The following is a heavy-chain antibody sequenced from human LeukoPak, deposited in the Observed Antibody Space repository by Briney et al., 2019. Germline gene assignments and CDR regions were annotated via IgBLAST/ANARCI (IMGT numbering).Heavy chain of an antibody. CDR2: ISYDGSNK. Sequence: GRSLRLSCAASGFTFSSYGMHWVRQAPGKGLEWVAVISYDGSNKYYADSVKGRSTISRDNSKNTLYLQMNSLRAEDTAVYYCAKDTGWELPESDYYYYYGMDVWGQGTTVTVSS. CDR1: GFTFSSYG. J-gene: IGHJ6*02. CDR3: AKDTGWELPESDYYYYYGMDV. V-gene: IGHV3-30*18. D-gene: IGHD1-26*01.